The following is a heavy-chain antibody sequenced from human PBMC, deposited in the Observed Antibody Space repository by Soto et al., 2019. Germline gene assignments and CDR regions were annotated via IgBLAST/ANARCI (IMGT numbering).Heavy chain of an antibody. CDR3: ARHPSYDVLTGYSGVYYFDY. V-gene: IGHV4-34*01. J-gene: IGHJ4*02. CDR2: INHSGST. CDR1: GGSFSGYY. Sequence: PSETLSLTCAVYGGSFSGYYWSWIRQPPGKGLEWIGEINHSGSTNYNPSLKSRVTMSVDTSKNQFSLKLSSVTAADTAVYYCARHPSYDVLTGYSGVYYFDYWGQGTLVTVSS. D-gene: IGHD3-9*01.